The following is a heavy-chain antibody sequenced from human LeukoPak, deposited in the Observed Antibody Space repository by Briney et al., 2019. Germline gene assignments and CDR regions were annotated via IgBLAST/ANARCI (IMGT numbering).Heavy chain of an antibody. D-gene: IGHD3-10*01. CDR1: GFTFSSYW. Sequence: GGSLRLSCAASGFTFSSYWMHWVRQAPGKGLVWVSRINSDGSRTTYADSVKGRFTISRDNAKNTLYLLMNSLRAEDTAVYYCARDINSVAFDIWGQGTMVTVSS. V-gene: IGHV3-74*03. J-gene: IGHJ3*02. CDR2: INSDGSRT. CDR3: ARDINSVAFDI.